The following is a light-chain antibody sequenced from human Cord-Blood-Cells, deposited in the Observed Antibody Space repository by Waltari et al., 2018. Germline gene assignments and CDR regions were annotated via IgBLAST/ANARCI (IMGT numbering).Light chain of an antibody. V-gene: IGLV2-14*01. Sequence: QSALTQPASVSASPGQSSTITCTGTSSDVGGYHYVSWYQQHPGKAPKLMIYDVSNRPSGVSNRFSGSKSGNTASLTISGLQAEDEADYYCSSYTSSSTYVFGTGTKVTVL. CDR1: SSDVGGYHY. CDR3: SSYTSSSTYV. CDR2: DVS. J-gene: IGLJ1*01.